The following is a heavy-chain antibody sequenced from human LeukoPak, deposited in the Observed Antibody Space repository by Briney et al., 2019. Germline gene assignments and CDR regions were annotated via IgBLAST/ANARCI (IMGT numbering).Heavy chain of an antibody. D-gene: IGHD6-13*01. J-gene: IGHJ4*02. CDR1: GYTFTGSY. Sequence: ASVKVSCKASGYTFTGSYMHWVRQAPGQGLEWMGWINLNSGGTNYAQKFQGRVTMTRDTSISTAYMELSSLRSEDTAVYYCARASFIAAAGALDYWGQGTLVTVSS. V-gene: IGHV1-2*02. CDR2: INLNSGGT. CDR3: ARASFIAAAGALDY.